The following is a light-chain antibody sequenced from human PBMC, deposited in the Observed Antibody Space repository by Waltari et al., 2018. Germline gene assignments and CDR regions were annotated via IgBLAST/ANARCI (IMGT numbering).Light chain of an antibody. V-gene: IGLV1-47*01. J-gene: IGLJ3*02. CDR1: SSDIGSTY. Sequence: QSVLTPPPSASGTPGQRVTISCSGSSSDIGSTYVYWYQQLPGTAPKLLIYRSNHRPSGVPDRFSGSRAGTSASLAISGLRSEDEADYHCAAWDDSLSGPVFGGGTKLTVL. CDR2: RSN. CDR3: AAWDDSLSGPV.